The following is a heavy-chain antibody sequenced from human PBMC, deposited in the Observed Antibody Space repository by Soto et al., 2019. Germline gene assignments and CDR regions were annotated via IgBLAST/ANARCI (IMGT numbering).Heavy chain of an antibody. CDR1: GFTFSSYS. CDR3: ARDWRYYYDSSGYYSDDY. Sequence: EVQLVESGGGLVQPGGSLRLSCAASGFTFSSYSMKWVRQAPGKGLEWVSYISSSSSTIYYADSVKGRFTISRDNAKNSLYLQMNSLRDEDTAVYYCARDWRYYYDSSGYYSDDYWGQGTLVTVSS. V-gene: IGHV3-48*02. J-gene: IGHJ4*02. CDR2: ISSSSSTI. D-gene: IGHD3-22*01.